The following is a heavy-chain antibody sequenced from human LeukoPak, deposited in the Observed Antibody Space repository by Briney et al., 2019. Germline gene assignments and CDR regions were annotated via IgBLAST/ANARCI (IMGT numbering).Heavy chain of an antibody. V-gene: IGHV5-51*01. D-gene: IGHD6-19*01. CDR1: GYSFTSYW. CDR2: IYPGDSDT. J-gene: IGHJ4*02. Sequence: GESLQISCKGSGYSFTSYWIGWGRPMPGKGLEWMGIIYPGDSDTRYSPSFQGQVTISADKSISTAYLQWSSLKASDTAMYYCARSIAVAGTICDYWGQGTLVTVSS. CDR3: ARSIAVAGTICDY.